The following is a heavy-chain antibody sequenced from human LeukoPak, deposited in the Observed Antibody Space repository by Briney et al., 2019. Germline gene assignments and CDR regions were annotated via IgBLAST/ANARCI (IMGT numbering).Heavy chain of an antibody. D-gene: IGHD3-10*01. CDR3: ARVALYGPGSYYNWFDP. Sequence: ASVKVSCKASGYTFTGYYMHWVRQAPGQGLEWMGWINPNSGGTNYAQKFQGRVTMTRDTSISTAYMELSRLRSDDTAVYYCARVALYGPGSYYNWFDPWGQGTLVTVSS. CDR1: GYTFTGYY. V-gene: IGHV1-2*02. J-gene: IGHJ5*02. CDR2: INPNSGGT.